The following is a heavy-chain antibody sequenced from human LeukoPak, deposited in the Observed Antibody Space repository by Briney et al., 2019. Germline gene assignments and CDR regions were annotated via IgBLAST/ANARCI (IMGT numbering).Heavy chain of an antibody. Sequence: AGGSLRLSCAASGFTFSSYWMHWVRPAPGKGLVWVSRINSDGSSTSYADSVKGRFPISRDNAKNTLYLQMNSLRAEDTAVYYCAGNARSGYDFDYWGQGTLVTVSS. V-gene: IGHV3-74*01. CDR3: AGNARSGYDFDY. CDR1: GFTFSSYW. D-gene: IGHD5-12*01. J-gene: IGHJ4*02. CDR2: INSDGSST.